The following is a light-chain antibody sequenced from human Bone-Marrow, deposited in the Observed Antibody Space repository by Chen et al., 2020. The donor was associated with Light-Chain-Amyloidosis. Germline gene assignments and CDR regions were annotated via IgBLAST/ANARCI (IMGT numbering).Light chain of an antibody. J-gene: IGLJ2*01. CDR3: SSYTTTSAPLI. CDR2: DVT. V-gene: IGLV2-14*03. Sequence: QSALTQPASVSGSPGQSITISCTGTSSDIGGYNYVFWYQQHPGRAPELMIYDVTNRPSGVSNRFSGSKSGNTASLTISGLQAEDEADYYCSSYTTTSAPLIFGGGTKLTVL. CDR1: SSDIGGYNY.